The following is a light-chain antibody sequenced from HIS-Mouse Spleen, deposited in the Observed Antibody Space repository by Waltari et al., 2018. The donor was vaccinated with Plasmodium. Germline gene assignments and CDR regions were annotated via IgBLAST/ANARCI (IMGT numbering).Light chain of an antibody. CDR3: QAWDSSTAYVV. CDR1: KLGDKY. J-gene: IGLJ2*01. V-gene: IGLV3-1*01. CDR2: QDS. Sequence: SYELTQPPSVSVSPGQTASITCSGDKLGDKYACWYQQKPGQSPVLVIYQDSKRPSGIPERFSGSNYGNTATLTISGTQAMDEADYYCQAWDSSTAYVVFGGGTKLTVL.